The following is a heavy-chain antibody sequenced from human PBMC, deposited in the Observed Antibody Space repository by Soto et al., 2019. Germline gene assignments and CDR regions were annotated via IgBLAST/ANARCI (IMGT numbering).Heavy chain of an antibody. CDR1: GDSINNYY. J-gene: IGHJ5*02. D-gene: IGHD3-10*01. V-gene: IGHV4-59*01. Sequence: SETLSLTCTVSGDSINNYYWSWIRQPPGKGLEWIGYIYYSGSANYNPSLKSRVTISLDTSKNQFSLKLRSVTAADTAVYYCARVITFLRAVSDPWGQGTLVTVSS. CDR2: IYYSGSA. CDR3: ARVITFLRAVSDP.